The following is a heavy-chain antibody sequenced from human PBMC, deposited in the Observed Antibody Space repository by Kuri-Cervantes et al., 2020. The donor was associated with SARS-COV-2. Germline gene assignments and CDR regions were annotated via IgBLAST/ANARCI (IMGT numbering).Heavy chain of an antibody. CDR1: GFTFSSYA. CDR2: ISYDGSNK. V-gene: IGHV3-30-3*01. D-gene: IGHD7-27*01. J-gene: IGHJ4*02. CDR3: ARDLRLGKGLDY. Sequence: GESLKISCAASGFTFSSYAMHWVRQAPGKGLEWVAVISYDGSNKYYADSVKGRFTISRGNAKNSLYLQMSSLRAEDTAVYYCARDLRLGKGLDYWGQGTLVTVSS.